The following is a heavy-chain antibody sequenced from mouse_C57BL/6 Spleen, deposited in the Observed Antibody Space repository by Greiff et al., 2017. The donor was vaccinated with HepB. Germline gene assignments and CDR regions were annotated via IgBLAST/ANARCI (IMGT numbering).Heavy chain of an antibody. CDR1: GYTFTDYY. Sequence: VQLQQSGAELVKPGASVKISCKASGYTFTDYYINWVKQRPGQGLEWIGKIGPGSGSTYYNEKFKGKATLTVDKSSSTAYMQLSSLTSEDSAVYFCAITTVVATGDYWGQGTTLTVSS. CDR2: IGPGSGST. CDR3: AITTVVATGDY. V-gene: IGHV1-77*01. J-gene: IGHJ2*01. D-gene: IGHD1-1*01.